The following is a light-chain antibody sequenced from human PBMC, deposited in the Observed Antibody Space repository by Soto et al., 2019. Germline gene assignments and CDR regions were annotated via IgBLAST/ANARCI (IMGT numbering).Light chain of an antibody. V-gene: IGKV3-15*01. CDR1: QSVSNS. Sequence: EIVITQTPATLSVSPGERATLSCRASQSVSNSLAWYRQKPGQAPRILIYGASTRATGIPARFSGSGSGTEFTLTISSLQSEDFAVYYCQKYNNWPRTFGQGTKVEIK. J-gene: IGKJ1*01. CDR2: GAS. CDR3: QKYNNWPRT.